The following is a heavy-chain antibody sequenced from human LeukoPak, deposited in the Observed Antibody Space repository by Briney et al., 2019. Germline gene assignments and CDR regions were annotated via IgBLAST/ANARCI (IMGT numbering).Heavy chain of an antibody. CDR3: ARRGNSGSYYGAFDI. V-gene: IGHV4-34*01. Sequence: SETLSLTCAVYGGSFSGYYWTWIRQPPGKGLEWIGEINRSGSTNYNPSLKSRVTISVDTSKNQFSLKLSSVTAADTAVYYCARRGNSGSYYGAFDIWGQGTMVTVSS. CDR2: INRSGST. CDR1: GGSFSGYY. J-gene: IGHJ3*02. D-gene: IGHD1-26*01.